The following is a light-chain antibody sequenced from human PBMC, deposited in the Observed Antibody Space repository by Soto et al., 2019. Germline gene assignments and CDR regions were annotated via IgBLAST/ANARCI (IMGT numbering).Light chain of an antibody. Sequence: QLVLTQPASVSGSPGQSVTISCTATTSDIGHYNYVSWYQQHPGKAPKLVIYEVSNRPLGVSSRYSGSKSGNTASLTISGLQAEDEADYYCSSYRSTITVFGGGTKVTVL. CDR1: TSDIGHYNY. CDR2: EVS. V-gene: IGLV2-14*01. CDR3: SSYRSTITV. J-gene: IGLJ3*02.